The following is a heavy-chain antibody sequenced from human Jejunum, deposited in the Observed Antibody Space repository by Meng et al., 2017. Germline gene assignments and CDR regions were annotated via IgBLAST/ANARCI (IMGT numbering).Heavy chain of an antibody. CDR3: ARAGTGDTRYFAF. CDR2: TDYRSRWYT. D-gene: IGHD7-27*01. J-gene: IGHJ4*01. CDR1: GDSVSNTGAA. V-gene: IGHV6-1*01. Sequence: SETLSLTCAISGDSVSNTGAAWHWIRQSPSRGSGWLGRTDYRSRWYTDYGESVKSRLTINPDTYTNQFSLQLTSVTPEDTAVYFCARAGTGDTRYFAFWGRGTQVTVSS.